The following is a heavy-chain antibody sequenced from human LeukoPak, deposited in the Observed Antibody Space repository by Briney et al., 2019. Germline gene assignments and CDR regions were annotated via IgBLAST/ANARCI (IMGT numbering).Heavy chain of an antibody. J-gene: IGHJ6*02. CDR2: IGTAGDT. CDR3: VRVAWLDYHGMDV. D-gene: IGHD5-12*01. CDR1: GFTFRTYD. V-gene: IGHV3-13*01. Sequence: GGSLRLSCEASGFTFRTYDFHWVRQVKGIGLEWVSGIGTAGDTYYAGSVKGRFTMSRENAKNSLYLQMSGLRAGDTAIYYCVRVAWLDYHGMDVWGQGTTVTVSS.